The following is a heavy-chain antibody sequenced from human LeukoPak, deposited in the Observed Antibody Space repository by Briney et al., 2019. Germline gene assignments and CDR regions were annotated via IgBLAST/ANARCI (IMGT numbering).Heavy chain of an antibody. V-gene: IGHV1-2*02. CDR2: INPNSGGT. Sequence: GASVKVSCKASGYTFTDYYLHWVRQAPGQGLEWMGWINPNSGGTNYAQKFQGRVTMTRDTSTSTVYMELSSLRSEDTAVYYCARKDRYYDSSGPIGPNWGQGTLVTVSS. CDR3: ARKDRYYDSSGPIGPN. J-gene: IGHJ4*02. D-gene: IGHD3-22*01. CDR1: GYTFTDYY.